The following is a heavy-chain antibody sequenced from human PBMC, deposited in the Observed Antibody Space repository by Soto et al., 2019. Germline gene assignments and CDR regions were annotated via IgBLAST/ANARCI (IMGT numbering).Heavy chain of an antibody. CDR2: IYYSGST. Sequence: QLQLQESDPGLVKPSETLSLTCTVSGGSISTSSYYWGWIRQPPGKGLEWIGSIYYSGSTYYNPSLKSRVTISVDTSKNQSSLKLSSVTAADTAVYYCARSDDSSGDYWGQGTLVTVSS. V-gene: IGHV4-39*01. CDR3: ARSDDSSGDY. CDR1: GGSISTSSYY. J-gene: IGHJ4*02. D-gene: IGHD3-22*01.